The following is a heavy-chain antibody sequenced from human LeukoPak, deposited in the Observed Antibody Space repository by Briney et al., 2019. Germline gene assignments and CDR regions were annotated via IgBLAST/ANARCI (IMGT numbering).Heavy chain of an antibody. CDR2: IFYSGTT. J-gene: IGHJ4*02. Sequence: PSETLSLTCAVYGGSFSGYYWSWIRQPPGKGLECIGFIFYSGTTNYNPSLKSRVTISVATSKNQFSLKLSSVTAADTAVYYCARGGWNKFDYWGQGTLVTVSS. CDR1: GGSFSGYY. V-gene: IGHV4-59*01. D-gene: IGHD3-22*01. CDR3: ARGGWNKFDY.